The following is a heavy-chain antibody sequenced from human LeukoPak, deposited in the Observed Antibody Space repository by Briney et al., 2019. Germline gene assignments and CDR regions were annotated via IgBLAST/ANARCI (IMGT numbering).Heavy chain of an antibody. D-gene: IGHD4-17*01. CDR3: ASGRYTVTP. CDR1: GFSFRNAW. Sequence: KPGGSLRLSCAASGFSFRNAWMSWVRQAPGKGLEWVGRIKSKTDGGSTYYADSVKGRFTISRDNAKNTLYLQMNSLRAEDTAVYYCASGRYTVTPGGQGTLVTVSS. CDR2: IKSKTDGGST. V-gene: IGHV3-15*05. J-gene: IGHJ4*02.